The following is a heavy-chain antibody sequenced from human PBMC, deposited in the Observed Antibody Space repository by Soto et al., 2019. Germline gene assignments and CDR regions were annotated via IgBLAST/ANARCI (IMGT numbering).Heavy chain of an antibody. D-gene: IGHD6-13*01. CDR1: GGTFSSYA. CDR3: AKDEKAAPYSSSWYDPRIGYFDY. Sequence: QVQLVQSGAEVKKPGSSVKVSCKASGGTFSSYAISWVRQAPGQGLEWMGGIIPIFGTANYAQKFQGRVTITADESTSTAYMELSSLRSEDKAVYYCAKDEKAAPYSSSWYDPRIGYFDYWGQGTLVTVSS. CDR2: IIPIFGTA. V-gene: IGHV1-69*01. J-gene: IGHJ4*02.